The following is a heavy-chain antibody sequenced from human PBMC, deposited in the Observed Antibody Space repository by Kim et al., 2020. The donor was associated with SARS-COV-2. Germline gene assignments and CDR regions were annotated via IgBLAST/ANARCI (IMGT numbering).Heavy chain of an antibody. D-gene: IGHD2-2*01. J-gene: IGHJ5*02. CDR1: GGSISSSSYY. Sequence: SETLSLTCTVSGGSISSSSYYWGWIRQPPGKGLEWIGSIYYSGSTYYNPSLKSRVTISVDTSKNQFSLKLSSVTAADTAVYYCARQSREVVPADHDPPGWFDPWGQGTLVTVSS. CDR2: IYYSGST. V-gene: IGHV4-39*07. CDR3: ARQSREVVPADHDPPGWFDP.